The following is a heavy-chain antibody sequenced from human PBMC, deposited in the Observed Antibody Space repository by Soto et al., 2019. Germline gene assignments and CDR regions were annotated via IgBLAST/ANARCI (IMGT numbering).Heavy chain of an antibody. V-gene: IGHV4-31*03. D-gene: IGHD6-6*01. CDR2: IYYGGNP. CDR1: HGSVSSDPFY. CDR3: ARHDSISSSGDYFDY. J-gene: IGHJ4*02. Sequence: SETLSLTCTVSHGSVSSDPFYWTWIRQHPGKGLEWIGYIYYGGNPYYGPSLKIRVSISIDTSQNQFSLRFKSVTAADTAVYYCARHDSISSSGDYFDYCGQGTLVTVSS.